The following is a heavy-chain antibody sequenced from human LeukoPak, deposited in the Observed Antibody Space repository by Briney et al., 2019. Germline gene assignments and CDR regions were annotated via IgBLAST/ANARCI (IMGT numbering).Heavy chain of an antibody. V-gene: IGHV3-53*01. Sequence: PGGSLILSCAASGFSVTTNFMSWVRQAPGKGLEGVLIIYRDGTTYYEDSVKGRFTISRDNSKNTLYLHMTSLRVEDTAVYYCATAARGYFDFWGRGILVTVSS. CDR2: IYRDGTT. CDR3: ATAARGYFDF. D-gene: IGHD3-22*01. CDR1: GFSVTTNF. J-gene: IGHJ4*02.